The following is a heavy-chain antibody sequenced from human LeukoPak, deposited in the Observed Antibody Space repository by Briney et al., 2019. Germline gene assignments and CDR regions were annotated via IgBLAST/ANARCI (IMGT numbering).Heavy chain of an antibody. CDR3: ARDISVGQVDY. Sequence: GGSLRLSCAASGFTFSSYWMHWVRQAPGKGLVWVSRINSDGSSTSYADSVKGRFTISRDNAKSTLYLQMNSLRAEDTAVYYCARDISVGQVDYWGQGTLVTVSS. CDR2: INSDGSST. CDR1: GFTFSSYW. V-gene: IGHV3-74*01. D-gene: IGHD4-23*01. J-gene: IGHJ4*02.